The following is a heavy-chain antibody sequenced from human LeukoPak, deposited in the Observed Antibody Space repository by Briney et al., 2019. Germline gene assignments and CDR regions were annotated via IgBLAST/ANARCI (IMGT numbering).Heavy chain of an antibody. CDR3: ARDLYYYDSSGYYDY. D-gene: IGHD3-22*01. Sequence: PGGSLRPSCAASGFTFSSYWMHWVRQAPGKGLVWVSRINSDGSSTSYADSVKGRFTISRDNAKNTLYLQMNSLRAEDTAVYYCARDLYYYDSSGYYDYWGQGTLVTVSS. CDR2: INSDGSST. V-gene: IGHV3-74*01. CDR1: GFTFSSYW. J-gene: IGHJ4*02.